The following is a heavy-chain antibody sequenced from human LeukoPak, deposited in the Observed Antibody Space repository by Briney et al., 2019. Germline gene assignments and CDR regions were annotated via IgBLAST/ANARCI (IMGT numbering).Heavy chain of an antibody. V-gene: IGHV3-23*01. J-gene: IGHJ4*02. Sequence: PGGSLRLSCAASGFTFSRYAMSWVRQAPGKGLEWVSAISGSGGSTYYADSVKGRLTISRDNSKNTLYLQMNSLRAEDTAVYYCAKDPRGSSPLYYFDYWGQGTLVTASS. D-gene: IGHD1-26*01. CDR2: ISGSGGST. CDR3: AKDPRGSSPLYYFDY. CDR1: GFTFSRYA.